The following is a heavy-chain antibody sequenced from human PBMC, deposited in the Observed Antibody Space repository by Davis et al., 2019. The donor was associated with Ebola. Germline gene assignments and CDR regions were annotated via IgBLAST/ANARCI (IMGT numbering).Heavy chain of an antibody. CDR1: GFTFSDYY. CDR2: ISNRDGTI. Sequence: GESLKISCAASGFTFSDYYMSWIRQAPGKGLEWLSYISNRDGTIFYADSVKGRFTISRDNAKNSLYLQMNSLRAEDTAVYYCARTGGYYTHYYYGMDVWGQGTTVTVSS. D-gene: IGHD3-3*01. J-gene: IGHJ6*02. V-gene: IGHV3-11*04. CDR3: ARTGGYYTHYYYGMDV.